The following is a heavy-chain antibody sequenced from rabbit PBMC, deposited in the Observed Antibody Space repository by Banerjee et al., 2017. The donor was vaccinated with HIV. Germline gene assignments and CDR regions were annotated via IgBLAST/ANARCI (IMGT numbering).Heavy chain of an antibody. CDR3: ARCFSYASCTLDL. CDR1: GFSFSSGYW. D-gene: IGHD1-1*01. Sequence: LEESGGDLVKPEGSLTLTCTASGFSFSSGYWMCWVRQAPGKGLEWIGCIGIGSGSTYYASWAKGRFTISKTSSTTVTLQMASLTAADTATYFCARCFSYASCTLDLWGQGTLVTVS. CDR2: IGIGSGST. J-gene: IGHJ4*01. V-gene: IGHV1S45*01.